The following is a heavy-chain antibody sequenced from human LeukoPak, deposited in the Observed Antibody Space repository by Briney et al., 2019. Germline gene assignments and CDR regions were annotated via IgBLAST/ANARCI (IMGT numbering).Heavy chain of an antibody. V-gene: IGHV4-39*07. CDR3: TRDLGNWDIDY. D-gene: IGHD7-27*01. CDR1: GGSISSGLYF. CDR2: IYFNGDT. J-gene: IGHJ4*02. Sequence: SETLSLTCTVSGGSISSGLYFWGWVRQPPGKGLEWIGSIYFNGDTYYSPSLRGRLIISRNTSKNQFSLKLNSVTAADTAVYYCTRDLGNWDIDYWGQGILVTVSS.